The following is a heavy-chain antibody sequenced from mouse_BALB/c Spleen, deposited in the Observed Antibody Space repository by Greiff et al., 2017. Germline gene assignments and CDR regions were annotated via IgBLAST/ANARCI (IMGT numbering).Heavy chain of an antibody. D-gene: IGHD2-4*01. CDR2: IDPSDSYT. Sequence: VQLQQPGAELVKPGASVKMSCKASGYTFTSYWMHWVKQRPGQGLEWIGVIDPSDSYTSYNQKFKGKATLTVDTSSSTAYMQLSSLTSEDSAVYYCTRDDYGEAYYAMDYWGQGTSVTVSS. V-gene: IGHV1S127*01. CDR3: TRDDYGEAYYAMDY. J-gene: IGHJ4*01. CDR1: GYTFTSYW.